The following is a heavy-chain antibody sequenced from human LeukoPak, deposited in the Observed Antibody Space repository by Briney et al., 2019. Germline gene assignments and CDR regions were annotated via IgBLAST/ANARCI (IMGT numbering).Heavy chain of an antibody. V-gene: IGHV3-23*01. D-gene: IGHD3-10*01. CDR1: GFTFSNYG. CDR2: ITGSGGTT. CDR3: ARVDNMVRGIIAY. Sequence: GGSLRLSCAASGFTFSNYGMSWVRQTPGKGLEWVSAITGSGGTTYYPDSVKGRFTISRDNSKNTLFLQVHSLRDDDTAVYYCARVDNMVRGIIAYWGQGTLVTVSS. J-gene: IGHJ4*02.